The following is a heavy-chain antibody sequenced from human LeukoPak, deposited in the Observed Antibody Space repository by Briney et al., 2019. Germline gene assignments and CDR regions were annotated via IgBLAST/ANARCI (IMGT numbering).Heavy chain of an antibody. Sequence: SCKASGGTFSSYGMHWVRQAPGKGLEWVAVIWYDGSNKYYADSVKGRFTISRDNSKNTLYLQMNSLRAEDTAVYYCARDYDFWSGYGRMDYWGQGTLVTVSS. CDR3: ARDYDFWSGYGRMDY. CDR1: GGTFSSYG. D-gene: IGHD3-3*01. V-gene: IGHV3-33*01. CDR2: IWYDGSNK. J-gene: IGHJ4*02.